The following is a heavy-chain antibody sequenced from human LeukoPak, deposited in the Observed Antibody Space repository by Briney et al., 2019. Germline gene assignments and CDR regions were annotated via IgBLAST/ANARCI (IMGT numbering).Heavy chain of an antibody. D-gene: IGHD2-15*01. J-gene: IGHJ4*02. CDR3: ARYSRGTGSWYFFDY. Sequence: PGGSLRLSCAASGFTFSSYEMNWVRQAPGKGLEWVSYISSSGGTIYYADSVKGRFTISRDNAKNSLYLQMNSLRAEDTAVYYCARYSRGTGSWYFFDYWGQGTLVTVSS. CDR1: GFTFSSYE. CDR2: ISSSGGTI. V-gene: IGHV3-48*03.